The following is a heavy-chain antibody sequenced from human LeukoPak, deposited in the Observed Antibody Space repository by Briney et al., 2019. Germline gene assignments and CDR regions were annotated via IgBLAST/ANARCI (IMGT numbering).Heavy chain of an antibody. CDR2: ISSSSSYI. Sequence: GGSLRLSCAASGFTFSSYSMHWVPQAPGKGLEWVSSISSSSSYIYYADSVKGRFTISRDNAKNSLYLQMNSLRAEDTAVYYCARAREVRGFDYWGQGTLVTVSS. CDR3: ARAREVRGFDY. CDR1: GFTFSSYS. J-gene: IGHJ4*02. V-gene: IGHV3-21*01. D-gene: IGHD3-10*01.